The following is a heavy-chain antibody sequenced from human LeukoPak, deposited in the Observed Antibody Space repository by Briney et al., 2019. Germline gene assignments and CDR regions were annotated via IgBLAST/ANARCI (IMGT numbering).Heavy chain of an antibody. Sequence: KPGGSLRLSCAASGFTFSSYSMNWVRQAPGKGLEWVSSISSSYIYYADSVKGRFTISRDSAKNSLYLQMNSLRAEDTAVYYCARGSSGCPDYWGQGTLATVSS. CDR3: ARGSSGCPDY. D-gene: IGHD6-19*01. V-gene: IGHV3-21*01. CDR2: ISSSYI. CDR1: GFTFSSYS. J-gene: IGHJ4*02.